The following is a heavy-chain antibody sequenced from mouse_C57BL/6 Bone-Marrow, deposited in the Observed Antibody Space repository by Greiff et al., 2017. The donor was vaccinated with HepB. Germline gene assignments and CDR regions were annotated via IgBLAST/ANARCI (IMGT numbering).Heavy chain of an antibody. CDR3: ARHEDRGANWDVWFAY. CDR1: GYTFTEYT. V-gene: IGHV1-62-2*01. CDR2: FYPGSGSI. D-gene: IGHD4-1*01. J-gene: IGHJ3*01. Sequence: VKLQQSGAELVKPGASVKLSCKASGYTFTEYTIHWVKQRSGQGLEWIGWFYPGSGSIKYNEKFKDKATLTADKSSSTVYMELSRLTSEDSAVYFCARHEDRGANWDVWFAYWGQGTLVTVSA.